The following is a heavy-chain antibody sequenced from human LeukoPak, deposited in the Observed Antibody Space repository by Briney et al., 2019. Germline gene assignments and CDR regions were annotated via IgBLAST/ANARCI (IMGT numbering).Heavy chain of an antibody. V-gene: IGHV3-33*01. CDR1: GFTFTNYG. CDR2: ICYDGDNK. Sequence: GGSLRLSCAASGFTFTNYGFHWVRQAPGKGLEWVVLICYDGDNKKYADSVKGRFTISRDNSKNTLYLQMNSLRAEDTAVYYCARDRAYCGGDCYSEFYGMDVWGQGTTVTVSS. J-gene: IGHJ6*02. CDR3: ARDRAYCGGDCYSEFYGMDV. D-gene: IGHD2-21*02.